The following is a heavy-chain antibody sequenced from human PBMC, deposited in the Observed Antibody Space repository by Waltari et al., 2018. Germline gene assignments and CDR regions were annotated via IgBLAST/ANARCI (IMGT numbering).Heavy chain of an antibody. D-gene: IGHD3-22*01. V-gene: IGHV3-21*01. CDR1: GFPFSSYG. J-gene: IGHJ4*02. CDR3: ARNFYYYDTSGYYFDS. Sequence: EVQLVEAGGGLVKPGGSLRLSCTTSGFPFSSYGMTWVRQAPGKGLEWVSSISISPNYVNYAYSVRGRFTISRDNANSSVYLQLNSLTVGDTAVYYCARNFYYYDTSGYYFDSWGQGTLVTVSS. CDR2: ISISPNYV.